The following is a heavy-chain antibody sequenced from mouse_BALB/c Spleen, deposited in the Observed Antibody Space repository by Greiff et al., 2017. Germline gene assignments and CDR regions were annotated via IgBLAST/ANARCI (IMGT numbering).Heavy chain of an antibody. Sequence: EVMVVESGGGLVKPGGSLKLSCAASGFTFSSYAMSWVRQTPEKRLEWVASISSGGSTYYPDSVKGRVTISRDNARNILYLQMSSLRSEDTAMYYCARGLYGSSPFAYWGQGTLVTVSA. CDR3: ARGLYGSSPFAY. J-gene: IGHJ3*01. D-gene: IGHD1-1*01. CDR2: ISSGGST. V-gene: IGHV5-6-5*01. CDR1: GFTFSSYA.